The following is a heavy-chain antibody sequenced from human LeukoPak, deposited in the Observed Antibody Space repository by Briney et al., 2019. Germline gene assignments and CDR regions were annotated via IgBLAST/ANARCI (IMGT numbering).Heavy chain of an antibody. CDR2: INPNSGGT. D-gene: IGHD3-22*01. V-gene: IGHV1-2*02. CDR1: AYTFTAYY. J-gene: IGHJ4*02. CDR3: ARDPYTMTRRRVSSYQGTLGY. Sequence: ASVKVSCKASAYTFTAYYMHWVRQAPGQGLEWMGWINPNSGGTNYAQKFQGRVTMTRDTSISTAYMELSRLRSDDTAVYYCARDPYTMTRRRVSSYQGTLGYWGQGTLVTVSS.